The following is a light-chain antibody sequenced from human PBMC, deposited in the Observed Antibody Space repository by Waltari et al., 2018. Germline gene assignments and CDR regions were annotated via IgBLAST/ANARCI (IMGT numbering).Light chain of an antibody. CDR3: QQSYSIPPT. V-gene: IGKV1-39*01. Sequence: DIQITKSPSSLSASVGARVTISCRASQTISRYLNWYQQIPGKAPKLLISEIYNVQSGVPSRFSGSGFATDSTLTISSLQPADSATYFCQQSYSIPPTFGGGTKVEIK. CDR2: EIY. CDR1: QTISRY. J-gene: IGKJ4*01.